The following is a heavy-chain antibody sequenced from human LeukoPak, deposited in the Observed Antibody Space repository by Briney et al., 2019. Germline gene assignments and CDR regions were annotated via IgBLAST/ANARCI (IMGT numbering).Heavy chain of an antibody. J-gene: IGHJ4*02. CDR1: GGSISSGSYY. D-gene: IGHD6-19*01. Sequence: PSETLSLTCTVSGGSISSGSYYWSWIRQPAGKGLEWIGRIYTSGSTNYNPSLKSRVTISVDTSKNQFSLKLSSVTAADTAMYYCARLAPYSSGPHFDYWGQGILVTVSS. V-gene: IGHV4-61*02. CDR2: IYTSGST. CDR3: ARLAPYSSGPHFDY.